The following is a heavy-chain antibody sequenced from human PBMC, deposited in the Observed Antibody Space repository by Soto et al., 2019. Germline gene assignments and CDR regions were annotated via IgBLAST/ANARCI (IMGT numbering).Heavy chain of an antibody. CDR3: AREYYDFWSAPLDY. V-gene: IGHV3-7*01. J-gene: IGHJ4*02. CDR2: IKQDGREK. Sequence: GGSLRLSCAASGFTFSSYWMSWVRQAPGKGLEWVANIKQDGREKYYVDSVKGRFTISRDNAKNSLYLQMNSLRAEDTAVYYCAREYYDFWSAPLDYWGQGTLVTVSS. D-gene: IGHD3-3*01. CDR1: GFTFSSYW.